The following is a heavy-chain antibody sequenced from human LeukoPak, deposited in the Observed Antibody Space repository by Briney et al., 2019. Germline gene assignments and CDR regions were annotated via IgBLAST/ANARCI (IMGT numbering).Heavy chain of an antibody. Sequence: AETLSLTCTVSGYSIRSGYHWGWIRQPPGKGLEWHGSIYYSGRPYYNPSLKSRGTISVDTSKKQFSLKLRSVPAADTAVYYCARHVGFITMVRGVINNNWFDPWGQGTLVTVSS. CDR2: IYYSGRP. CDR1: GYSIRSGYH. V-gene: IGHV4-38-2*02. CDR3: ARHVGFITMVRGVINNNWFDP. D-gene: IGHD3-10*01. J-gene: IGHJ5*02.